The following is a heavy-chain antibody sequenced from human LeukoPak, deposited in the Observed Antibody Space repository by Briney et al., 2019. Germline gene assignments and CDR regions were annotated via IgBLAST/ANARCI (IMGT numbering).Heavy chain of an antibody. V-gene: IGHV3-21*01. CDR3: AREIAVAGTSYYYYYYMDV. J-gene: IGHJ6*03. D-gene: IGHD6-19*01. CDR1: GFTFSSYG. Sequence: GGSLRLSCAASGFTFSSYGMNWVRQAPGKGLEWVSSISSSSSYIYYADSVKGRFTISRDNAKNSLYLQMNSLRAEDTAVYYCAREIAVAGTSYYYYYYMDVWGKGTTVTVSS. CDR2: ISSSSSYI.